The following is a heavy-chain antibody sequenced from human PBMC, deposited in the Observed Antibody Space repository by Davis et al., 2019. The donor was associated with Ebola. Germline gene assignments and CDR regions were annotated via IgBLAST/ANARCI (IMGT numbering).Heavy chain of an antibody. V-gene: IGHV1-46*01. CDR2: INPSAGYT. CDR3: ARDGPDYYGLDV. Sequence: ASVKVSCKAFGYTFTNYYLHWVRQAPGQGLEWLGVINPSAGYTNYAQKFQGRVTITRDTSRSTVYMEVIRLRSEDTAVYYCARDGPDYYGLDVWGQGTAVTVSS. J-gene: IGHJ6*02. CDR1: GYTFTNYY.